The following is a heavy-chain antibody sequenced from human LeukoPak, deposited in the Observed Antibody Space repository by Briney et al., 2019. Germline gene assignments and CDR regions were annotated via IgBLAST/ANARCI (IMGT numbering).Heavy chain of an antibody. CDR3: AKDAQRGFDYSNSLEK. Sequence: GRALTLSCAASKFLFSHFGKHWVRQAPGKGLGWVAVIWSDGSNRYYADSVKGRFTVSRDNSHNTVYLQMNDLRPEDTAVYYCAKDAQRGFDYSNSLEKWGQGTLVTVSS. CDR2: IWSDGSNR. CDR1: KFLFSHFG. V-gene: IGHV3-33*06. D-gene: IGHD4-11*01. J-gene: IGHJ4*02.